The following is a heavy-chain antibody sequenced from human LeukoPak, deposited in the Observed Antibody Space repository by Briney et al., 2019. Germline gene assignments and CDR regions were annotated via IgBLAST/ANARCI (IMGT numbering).Heavy chain of an antibody. CDR1: GFIFDDYG. J-gene: IGHJ4*02. CDR2: INSDGSST. Sequence: SGGSLRLSCAASGFIFDDYGMSWVRQAPGKGLVWVSRINSDGSSTSYADSVKGRFTISGDNSRNTLFLQMNSLRAEDTAVYYCAHGAMYQLDYWGQGTLVTVSS. D-gene: IGHD2-2*01. V-gene: IGHV3-74*01. CDR3: AHGAMYQLDY.